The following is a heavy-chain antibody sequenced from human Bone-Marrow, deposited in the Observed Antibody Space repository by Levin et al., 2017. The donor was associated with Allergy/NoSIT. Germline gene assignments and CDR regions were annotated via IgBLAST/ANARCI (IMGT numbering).Heavy chain of an antibody. CDR1: GFTFSSYD. CDR2: IGTAGDT. Sequence: GESLKISCAASGFTFSSYDMHWVRQATGKGLEWVSAIGTAGDTYYPGSVKGRFTISRENAKNSLYLQMNSLRAGDTAVYYCARGGKYSSSSLGYWGQGTLVTVSS. V-gene: IGHV3-13*01. CDR3: ARGGKYSSSSLGY. J-gene: IGHJ4*02. D-gene: IGHD6-6*01.